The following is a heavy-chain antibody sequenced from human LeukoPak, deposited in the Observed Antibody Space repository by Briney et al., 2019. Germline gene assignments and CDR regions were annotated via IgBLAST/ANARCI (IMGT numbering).Heavy chain of an antibody. CDR3: TTRYYYDSSVVWFDP. J-gene: IGHJ5*02. CDR2: IKSKTDGGTT. D-gene: IGHD3-22*01. V-gene: IGHV3-15*01. CDR1: GFTFSNAW. Sequence: EGSLRLSCAASGFTFSNAWMSWVRQAPGKGLEWVGRIKSKTDGGTTDYAAPVKGRFTISRDDSKNTLYLQMNSLKTEDTAVYYCTTRYYYDSSVVWFDPWGQGTLVTVSS.